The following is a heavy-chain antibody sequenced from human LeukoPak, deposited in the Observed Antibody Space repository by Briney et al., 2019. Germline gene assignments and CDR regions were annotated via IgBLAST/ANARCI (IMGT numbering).Heavy chain of an antibody. D-gene: IGHD2-2*01. CDR1: GGTFNSHV. CDR2: IIPIFGTA. J-gene: IGHJ4*02. Sequence: PVKVSCKASGGTFNSHVISWLRQAPGQGLEWMGGIIPIFGTANYAQKFQGRVTITADESTGTAYMELSSLRSEDTAVYYCARALSDCSSTSCLNDYLLPGDYWGQGTLVTVSS. V-gene: IGHV1-69*01. CDR3: ARALSDCSSTSCLNDYLLPGDY.